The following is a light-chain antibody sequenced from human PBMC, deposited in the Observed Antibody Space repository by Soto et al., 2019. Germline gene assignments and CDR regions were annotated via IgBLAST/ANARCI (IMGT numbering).Light chain of an antibody. J-gene: IGKJ5*01. CDR3: QQYGSSPPIT. CDR1: QSVSSSY. Sequence: EIVLPQSPATLSLSTGERATLSCGASQSVSSSYLAWYQQKPGLAPRLLIYDASSRATGIPDRFSGSGSGTDFTLTISRLEPEDFAVYYCQQYGSSPPITFGQGTRLEIK. V-gene: IGKV3D-20*01. CDR2: DAS.